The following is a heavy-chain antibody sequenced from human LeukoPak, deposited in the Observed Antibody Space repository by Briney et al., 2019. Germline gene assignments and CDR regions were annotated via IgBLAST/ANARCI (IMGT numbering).Heavy chain of an antibody. CDR3: ARAPDYGGNSGNAFDI. CDR2: IILILGIA. J-gene: IGHJ3*02. V-gene: IGHV1-69*04. Sequence: ASVKVSCKASGGTFSSYAISWVRQAPGQGLEWMGRIILILGIANYAQKFQGRVTITADKSTSTAYMELSSLRSEDTAVYYCARAPDYGGNSGNAFDIWGQGTMVTVSS. CDR1: GGTFSSYA. D-gene: IGHD4-23*01.